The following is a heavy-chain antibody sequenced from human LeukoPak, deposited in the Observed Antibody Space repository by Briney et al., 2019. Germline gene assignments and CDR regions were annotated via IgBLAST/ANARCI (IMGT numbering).Heavy chain of an antibody. CDR2: IYYSGST. CDR3: ATILEWLFPSAFDP. V-gene: IGHV4-39*07. CDR1: GGSIGSSTYY. Sequence: SETLSLTCTVSGGSIGSSTYYWGWIRQPPGKGLEWIGSIYYSGSTYYNPSLKSRVTISVDTSKNQFSLKLSSVIAADTAVYYCATILEWLFPSAFDPWGQGTLVTVSS. J-gene: IGHJ5*02. D-gene: IGHD3-3*01.